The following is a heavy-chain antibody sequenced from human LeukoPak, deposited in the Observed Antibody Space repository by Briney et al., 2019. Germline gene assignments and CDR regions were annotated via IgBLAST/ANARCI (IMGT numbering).Heavy chain of an antibody. CDR3: ASGAGNWKTSKFDY. CDR2: INPNSGGT. V-gene: IGHV1-2*02. Sequence: ASVKVSCKASGYTFTDYYMHWVRHAPGQGLEWMGWINPNSGGTNYAQKFQGRVTMTRETSISTAYMELSRLRSDDTAVYYCASGAGNWKTSKFDYWGQGTLVTVSS. CDR1: GYTFTDYY. D-gene: IGHD1-20*01. J-gene: IGHJ4*02.